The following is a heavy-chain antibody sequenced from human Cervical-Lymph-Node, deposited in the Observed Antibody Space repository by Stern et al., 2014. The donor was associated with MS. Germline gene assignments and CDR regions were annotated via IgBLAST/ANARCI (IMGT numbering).Heavy chain of an antibody. Sequence: VQLQESGPGLVKPWETLSLTCTVSGGYMSSKYWTWVRQTPGKGLEWIGYISSDGSTNYNASLKRRVIISLDTSTNQFYLSLTSVTAADTAVYYCARVTGRGTRQNWFDSWGQGTLVTVSS. CDR1: GGYMSSKY. J-gene: IGHJ5*01. CDR3: ARVTGRGTRQNWFDS. V-gene: IGHV4-59*01. D-gene: IGHD1-26*01. CDR2: ISSDGST.